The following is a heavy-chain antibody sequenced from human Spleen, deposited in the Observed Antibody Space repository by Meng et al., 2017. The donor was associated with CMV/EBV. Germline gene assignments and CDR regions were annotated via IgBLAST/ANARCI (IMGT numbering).Heavy chain of an antibody. D-gene: IGHD1/OR15-1a*01. CDR3: ARVLTGTGPLDAFHF. CDR1: GYTFTGYY. J-gene: IGHJ3*01. V-gene: IGHV1-2*07. CDR2: LNPNSGGT. Sequence: ASVKVSCKASGYTFTGYYMHWVRQAPGQGLEWLGWLNPNSGGTNYAHKFQGRVTMTRDTSISTAYMELSRLRSDDPAVYYCARVLTGTGPLDAFHFWGQGTLVTVSS.